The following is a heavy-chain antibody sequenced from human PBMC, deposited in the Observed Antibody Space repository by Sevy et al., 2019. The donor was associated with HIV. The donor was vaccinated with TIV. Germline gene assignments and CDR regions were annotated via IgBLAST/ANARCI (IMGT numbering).Heavy chain of an antibody. J-gene: IGHJ4*02. V-gene: IGHV3-30*18. CDR1: GFTFSSFD. Sequence: GGSLRLSCVVSGFTFSSFDMHWVRQAPGKGLEWVAFISNDGRNKYYEDSVKGRITISRDKSKNTLYPEMNSLKAEDTAAYYGAKDRLGSYEGLFHYWGQGTLVTVSS. CDR3: AKDRLGSYEGLFHY. CDR2: ISNDGRNK. D-gene: IGHD5-12*01.